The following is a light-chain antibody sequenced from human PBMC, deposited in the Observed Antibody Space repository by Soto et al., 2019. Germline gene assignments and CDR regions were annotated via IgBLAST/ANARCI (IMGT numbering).Light chain of an antibody. J-gene: IGKJ2*01. CDR1: QSVLHRSTNNNY. V-gene: IGKV4-1*01. Sequence: IVMSQSPDSLAVSLGERATINCKSSQSVLHRSTNNNYLAWYQQKPGQTPKLLFYWASTRQSGVPGRFSGSGSETDFTLTISSLQAEDVAVYYCQQYYNTPYTFGQGTKLEIK. CDR2: WAS. CDR3: QQYYNTPYT.